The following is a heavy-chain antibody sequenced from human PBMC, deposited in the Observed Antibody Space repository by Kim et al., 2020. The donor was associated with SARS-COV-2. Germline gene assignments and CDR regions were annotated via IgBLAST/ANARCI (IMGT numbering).Heavy chain of an antibody. CDR1: GGSFSGYY. Sequence: SETLSLTCAVYGGSFSGYYWSWIRQPPGKGLEWIGEINHSGSTNYNPSLKSRVTISVDTSKNQFSLKLSSVTAADTAVYYCAREGPPSGVTAMVMISGYYGIDVSGQEATVTVSS. D-gene: IGHD5-18*01. V-gene: IGHV4-34*01. J-gene: IGHJ6*02. CDR2: INHSGST. CDR3: AREGPPSGVTAMVMISGYYGIDV.